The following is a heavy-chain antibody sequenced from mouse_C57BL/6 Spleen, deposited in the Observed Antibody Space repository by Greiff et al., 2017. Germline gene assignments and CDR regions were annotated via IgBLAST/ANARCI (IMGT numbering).Heavy chain of an antibody. V-gene: IGHV1-52*01. CDR1: GYTFTSYW. CDR2: IDPSDSET. J-gene: IGHJ1*03. Sequence: QLQQPGAELVRPGSSVKLSCKASGYTFTSYWMHWVKQRPIQGLEWIGNIDPSDSETHYNQKFKDKATLTVDKSSSTAYMQLSSLTSEDSAVYYCARVYYDYPNWYFDVWGTGTTVTVSS. CDR3: ARVYYDYPNWYFDV. D-gene: IGHD2-4*01.